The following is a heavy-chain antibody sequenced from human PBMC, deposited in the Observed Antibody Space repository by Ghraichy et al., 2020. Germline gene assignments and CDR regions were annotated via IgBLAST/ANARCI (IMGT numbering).Heavy chain of an antibody. V-gene: IGHV3-7*03. CDR2: IMHDGSEK. Sequence: GGSLRLSCAAPGFTLGTYWMSWVRQAPGKGLEWVANIMHDGSEKYYVDSVKGRFTISRDHAKNSLSLQMNSLRAEDTAVYYCARARNPYGGWSLFDLWGRGTLVTVSS. CDR1: GFTLGTYW. CDR3: ARARNPYGGWSLFDL. J-gene: IGHJ2*01. D-gene: IGHD6-19*01.